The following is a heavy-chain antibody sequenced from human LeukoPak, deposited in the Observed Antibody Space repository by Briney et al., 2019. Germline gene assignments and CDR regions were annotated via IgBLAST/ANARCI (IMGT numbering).Heavy chain of an antibody. V-gene: IGHV3-7*01. D-gene: IGHD5-18*01. CDR2: IKQDGSEK. Sequence: GGSLRLSCAASGLTLSSYWMDWVRQAPGKGLEWVANIKQDGSEKYYVDSVKGRFTISRDNAKNSLYLQMNSLRAEDTAVYYCARDQGGLTSYGSSPLDYWGQGTLVTVSS. CDR3: ARDQGGLTSYGSSPLDY. CDR1: GLTLSSYW. J-gene: IGHJ4*02.